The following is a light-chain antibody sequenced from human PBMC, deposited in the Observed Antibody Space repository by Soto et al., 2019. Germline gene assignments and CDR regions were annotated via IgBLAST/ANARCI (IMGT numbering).Light chain of an antibody. CDR2: DVS. CDR1: SSDVGGYNY. V-gene: IGLV2-11*01. CDR3: CSYAGSYTLGPYV. J-gene: IGLJ1*01. Sequence: QSALTQPRSVSGSPGQSVTISCTGTSSDVGGYNYVSWYQQHPGKAPKLMIYDVSKRPSGVPDRFSGSKSGNTASLTISGLQAEDEADYYCCSYAGSYTLGPYVFGTGTKLTVL.